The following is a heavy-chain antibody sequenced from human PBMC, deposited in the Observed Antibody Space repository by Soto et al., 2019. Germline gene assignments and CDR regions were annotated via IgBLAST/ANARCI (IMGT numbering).Heavy chain of an antibody. J-gene: IGHJ4*02. CDR3: TRSGGDYVNGGYYGGDYAY. CDR2: IHHTGTT. V-gene: IGHV4-59*11. D-gene: IGHD3-22*01. Sequence: QVQLQESGPGLVKPSETLSLTCTVSGGSISSHYWSWIRQSPGKGLEWIGYIHHTGTTNYNPSLKSRVTISLATSQNQFSLTLTSVTAADTAVYYCTRSGGDYVNGGYYGGDYAYWGRGTLVTVSS. CDR1: GGSISSHY.